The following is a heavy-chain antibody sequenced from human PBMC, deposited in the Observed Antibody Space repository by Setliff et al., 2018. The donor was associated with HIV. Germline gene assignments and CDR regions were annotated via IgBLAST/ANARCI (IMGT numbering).Heavy chain of an antibody. CDR2: IKTDGSEK. CDR1: GFPFTNYW. CDR3: AGSRGYFVQAG. J-gene: IGHJ4*02. Sequence: GGSLRLSCAASGFPFTNYWMNWVRQAPGKGLEGVANIKTDGSEKYYVDSVRGRFTISRDNAKNSLYLQMNSLRAEDTAVYYCAGSRGYFVQAGWGQGTLVTVSS. D-gene: IGHD3-22*01. V-gene: IGHV3-7*01.